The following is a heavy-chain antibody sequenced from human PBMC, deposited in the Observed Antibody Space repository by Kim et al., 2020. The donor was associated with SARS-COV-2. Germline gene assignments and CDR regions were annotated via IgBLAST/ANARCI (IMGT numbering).Heavy chain of an antibody. CDR1: GGTFSSYA. J-gene: IGHJ6*02. Sequence: SVKVSCKASGGTFSSYAISWVRQAPGQGLEWMGGIIPIFGTANYAQKFQGRVTITADESTSTAYMELSSLRSEDTAVYYCAYHQAAAARYGMDVWGQGTTVTVSS. V-gene: IGHV1-69*13. CDR2: IIPIFGTA. D-gene: IGHD6-13*01. CDR3: AYHQAAAARYGMDV.